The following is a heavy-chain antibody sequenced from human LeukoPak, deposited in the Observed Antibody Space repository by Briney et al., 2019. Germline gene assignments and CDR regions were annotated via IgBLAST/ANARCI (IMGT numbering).Heavy chain of an antibody. CDR1: GYSFTSYW. D-gene: IGHD3-10*01. V-gene: IGHV5-10-1*01. J-gene: IGHJ6*02. Sequence: GESLKISCKGSGYSFTSYWISWVRQMPGKGLEWMGRIGPSESYTNYSPSFQGHVTISADKSISTAYLQWSSLKASDTAMYYCARSYYGSGSLDYYYYGMDVWGQGTTVTVSS. CDR2: IGPSESYT. CDR3: ARSYYGSGSLDYYYYGMDV.